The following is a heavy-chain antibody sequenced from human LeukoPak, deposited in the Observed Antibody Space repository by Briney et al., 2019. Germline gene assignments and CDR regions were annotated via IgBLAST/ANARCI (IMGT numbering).Heavy chain of an antibody. CDR1: GDPISSGTYY. CDR3: ARHATIENYWYFDL. V-gene: IGHV4-61*02. J-gene: IGHJ2*01. CDR2: IHTSGST. Sequence: SQTLSLTCTVSGDPISSGTYYWSWIRQPAGKGLEWIGRIHTSGSTNYNPSLQSRVTVSVDTSKNQFSLKLSSVTAADTAVYYCARHATIENYWYFDLWGRGTLVTVSS. D-gene: IGHD4/OR15-4a*01.